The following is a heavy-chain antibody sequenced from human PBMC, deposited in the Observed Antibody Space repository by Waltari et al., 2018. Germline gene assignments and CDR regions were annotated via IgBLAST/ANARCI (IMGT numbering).Heavy chain of an antibody. CDR3: ARTAPPYSNAAYGGWSDP. CDR1: PGSIRSFY. CDR2: FYHSGIT. J-gene: IGHJ5*02. D-gene: IGHD4-4*01. Sequence: QVQLQESGPGLVKPSETLSLTCTVSPGSIRSFYWSWIRLPPGKGLEWIGYFYHSGITSYNPSLKSRVTIGVDTSKNQFSLKMRSVTAADTAVYYCARTAPPYSNAAYGGWSDPWGQGTLVTVSS. V-gene: IGHV4-59*08.